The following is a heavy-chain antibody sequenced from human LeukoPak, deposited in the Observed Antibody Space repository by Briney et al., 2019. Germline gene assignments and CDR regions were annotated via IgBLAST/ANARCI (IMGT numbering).Heavy chain of an antibody. CDR1: GFTFSSYE. D-gene: IGHD5-24*01. J-gene: IGHJ4*02. CDR2: ISISASTI. Sequence: GGSLRLSCAASGFTFSSYEMNWVRQAPGKGLEWVSYISISASTIYYADSVKDRFTISRDNAKNSLYLQMDSLRAEDTAVYYCARPRDGYNLGDLGYWGQGTLVTVSS. CDR3: ARPRDGYNLGDLGY. V-gene: IGHV3-48*03.